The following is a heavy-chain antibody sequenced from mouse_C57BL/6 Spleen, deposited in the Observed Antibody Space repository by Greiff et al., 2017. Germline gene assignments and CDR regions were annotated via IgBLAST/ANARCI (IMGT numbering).Heavy chain of an antibody. CDR3: AREGSSGYYAMDY. CDR1: GFTFSSYG. J-gene: IGHJ4*01. Sequence: EVQGVESGGDLVKPGGSLKLSCAASGFTFSSYGMSWVRQTPDKRLEWVATISSGGSYTYYPDSVKGRFTISRDNAKNTLYLQMSSLKSEDTAMYYCAREGSSGYYAMDYWGQGTSVTVSS. D-gene: IGHD3-2*02. CDR2: ISSGGSYT. V-gene: IGHV5-6*01.